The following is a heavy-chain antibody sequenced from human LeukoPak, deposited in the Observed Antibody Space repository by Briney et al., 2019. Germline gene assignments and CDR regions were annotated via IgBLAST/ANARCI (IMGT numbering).Heavy chain of an antibody. Sequence: ASVKVSCKASGYTFTSYGISWVRQAPGRGLEWMGWISAYNGNTNYAQKLQGRVTMTTDTSTSTAYMELRSLRSDDTAVYYCARVSEYSGGWYFAYYYYGMDVWGQGTTVTVSS. CDR3: ARVSEYSGGWYFAYYYYGMDV. V-gene: IGHV1-18*01. CDR2: ISAYNGNT. D-gene: IGHD6-19*01. CDR1: GYTFTSYG. J-gene: IGHJ6*02.